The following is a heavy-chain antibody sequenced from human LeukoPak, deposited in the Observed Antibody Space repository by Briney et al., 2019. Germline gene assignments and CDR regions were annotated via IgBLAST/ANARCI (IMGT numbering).Heavy chain of an antibody. J-gene: IGHJ6*02. CDR2: INHSGST. V-gene: IGHV4-34*01. CDR1: GGSFSGYY. CDR3: ARVFYYYYGMDV. Sequence: SETLSLTSAVYGGSFSGYYWSWIRQPPGKGLEWIGEINHSGSTNYNPSLKSRVTISVDTSKNQFSLKLSSVTAADTAVYYCARVFYYYYGMDVWGQGTTVTVSS.